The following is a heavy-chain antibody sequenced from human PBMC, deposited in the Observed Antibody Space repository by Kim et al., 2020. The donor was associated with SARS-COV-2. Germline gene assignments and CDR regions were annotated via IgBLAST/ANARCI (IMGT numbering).Heavy chain of an antibody. CDR3: AKAGDGYGSGTAASYGMDV. CDR1: EFAFSSYA. Sequence: GGSLRLSCVASEFAFSSYAMSWVRQAPGKGLEWVSTISGSGGTTYYADSVKGRFTISRDNSKKTLFLQMKSLRAEDTAVYYCAKAGDGYGSGTAASYGMDVWGQGTTVTVSS. J-gene: IGHJ6*02. CDR2: ISGSGGTT. V-gene: IGHV3-23*01. D-gene: IGHD3-10*01.